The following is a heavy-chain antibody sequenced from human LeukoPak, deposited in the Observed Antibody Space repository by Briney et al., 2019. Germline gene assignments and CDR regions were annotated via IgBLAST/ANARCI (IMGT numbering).Heavy chain of an antibody. J-gene: IGHJ4*02. Sequence: ASVKVSCKASGYSFTSYVLNGVGRPPEQGLGWREWISTNTGNPTYAQGFTGRFVFSLDTSVSTAYLQINSLKAEDTAVYYCARGGSRYSTSGTVDYWGQGTLVTVSS. CDR1: GYSFTSYV. V-gene: IGHV7-4-1*02. CDR3: ARGGSRYSTSGTVDY. D-gene: IGHD6-6*01. CDR2: ISTNTGNP.